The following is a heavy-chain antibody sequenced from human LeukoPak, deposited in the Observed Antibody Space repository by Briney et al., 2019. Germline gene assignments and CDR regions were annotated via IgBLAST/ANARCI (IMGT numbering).Heavy chain of an antibody. Sequence: SETLSLTCTVSGGSISSYYWSWIRQPPGKGLEWIGYIYYSGGTNYNPSLKSRVTISVDPSNNQFSLKLSSVTAADTAVYYCARQLGSYYDRSGYLDYWGQGTLVTVSS. D-gene: IGHD3-22*01. V-gene: IGHV4-59*08. CDR3: ARQLGSYYDRSGYLDY. J-gene: IGHJ4*02. CDR2: IYYSGGT. CDR1: GGSISSYY.